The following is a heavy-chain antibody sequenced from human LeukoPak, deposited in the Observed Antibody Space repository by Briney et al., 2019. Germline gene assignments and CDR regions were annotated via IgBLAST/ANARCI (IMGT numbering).Heavy chain of an antibody. CDR1: GFTFTSYA. CDR3: LSGLGARGY. V-gene: IGHV3-64D*06. CDR2: ISDDRTMT. J-gene: IGHJ4*02. D-gene: IGHD3-16*01. Sequence: GGSLRLSCSGSGFTFTSYAMHWVRQAPGKGLEYVSSISDDRTMTYHAHSVKGRFTISRDTSKNTAYLQTTSLRDDDTGVYYGLSGLGARGYWGQGTLVTVSS.